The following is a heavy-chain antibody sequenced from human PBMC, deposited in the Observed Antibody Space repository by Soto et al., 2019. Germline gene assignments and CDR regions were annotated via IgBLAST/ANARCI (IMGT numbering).Heavy chain of an antibody. Sequence: SETLSLTCAVYGGSFSGYYWSWIRQPPGKGLEWIGEINHSGSTNYNPSLKSRVTISVDTSKNQFSLKLSSVTAADTAVYYCARIRKATGYCSGGSCRTYYYYGMDVWGQGTTVTVSS. V-gene: IGHV4-34*01. CDR1: GGSFSGYY. CDR2: INHSGST. D-gene: IGHD2-15*01. CDR3: ARIRKATGYCSGGSCRTYYYYGMDV. J-gene: IGHJ6*02.